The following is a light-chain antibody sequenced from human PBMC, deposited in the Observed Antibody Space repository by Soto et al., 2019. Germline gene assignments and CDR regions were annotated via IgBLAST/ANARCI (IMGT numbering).Light chain of an antibody. V-gene: IGKV3-20*01. CDR1: QSVTSNY. J-gene: IGKJ3*01. CDR3: QQYGSSPRT. Sequence: EIVLTQSPGTLSLSPGEGATLSCRASQSVTSNYLAWYQQKPGQAPRLLIFDTSSRATGIPDRFSGSGSGTDFTLTISRLEPEDFAVYYCQQYGSSPRTFGPGT. CDR2: DTS.